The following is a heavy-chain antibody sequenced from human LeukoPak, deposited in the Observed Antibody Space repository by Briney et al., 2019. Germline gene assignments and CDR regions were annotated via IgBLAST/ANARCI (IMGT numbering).Heavy chain of an antibody. V-gene: IGHV3-30*02. Sequence: GGSLRLSCAASGFTFSSNDMNWVRQAPGKGLEWVAFIMYDGSDKYYADSVKGRFTISRDNSKNTLFLQMNSLRTEDTAVYYCAKEAAMAPFFDYWGQGTLVTVSS. J-gene: IGHJ4*02. CDR2: IMYDGSDK. CDR3: AKEAAMAPFFDY. D-gene: IGHD6-25*01. CDR1: GFTFSSND.